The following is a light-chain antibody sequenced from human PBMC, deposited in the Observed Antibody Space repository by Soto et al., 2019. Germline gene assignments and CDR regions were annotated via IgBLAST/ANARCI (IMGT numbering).Light chain of an antibody. CDR2: EVT. CDR1: SSDVGGYNY. J-gene: IGLJ1*01. V-gene: IGLV2-14*01. Sequence: QSVLTQPASVSGSPGQSITISCTGTSSDVGGYNYVSWYQHYPGKAPKLILYEVTSRPSGVSHRFSGSKSGNTASLTISGLQTDDEAYYYCTSYSTSSTLYVFGTGTKLTVL. CDR3: TSYSTSSTLYV.